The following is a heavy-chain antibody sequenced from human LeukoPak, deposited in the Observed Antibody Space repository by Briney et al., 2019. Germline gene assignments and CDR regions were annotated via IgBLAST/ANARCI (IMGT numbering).Heavy chain of an antibody. Sequence: GESLKISCKGSGYSFSSYWIGWVRQMPGKGLEWMGIIYPGDSDTKYSPSFQGQVTFSADKSINTAYLQWSSLKASDTAMYYCARQTPGGSGSYYAFHVWGQGTMVTVSS. CDR2: IYPGDSDT. V-gene: IGHV5-51*01. D-gene: IGHD3-10*01. CDR3: ARQTPGGSGSYYAFHV. J-gene: IGHJ3*01. CDR1: GYSFSSYW.